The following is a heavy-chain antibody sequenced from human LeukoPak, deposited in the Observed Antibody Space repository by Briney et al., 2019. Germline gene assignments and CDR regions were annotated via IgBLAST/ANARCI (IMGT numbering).Heavy chain of an antibody. J-gene: IGHJ4*02. CDR2: ITGGGGTT. CDR3: AKMQGYFDY. Sequence: GGSLRLSCEASGLTFSSYGMSWVRQAPGKGLQWVSAITGGGGTTYYADSVKGRFTISRDNSKNLLYLQMNSLRAEDTAVYYCAKMQGYFDYWGQGTLVPVSS. CDR1: GLTFSSYG. V-gene: IGHV3-23*01.